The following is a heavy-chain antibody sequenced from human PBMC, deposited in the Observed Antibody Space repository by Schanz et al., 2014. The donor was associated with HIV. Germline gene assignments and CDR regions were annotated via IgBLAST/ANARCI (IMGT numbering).Heavy chain of an antibody. V-gene: IGHV3-9*01. CDR3: AKGIMGATEYYYGMDV. J-gene: IGHJ6*02. CDR2: MSWNRRRI. Sequence: EVQLLESGGGLVQPGRSLRLSCAASGFTFRSYGMHWVRQAPGKGLEWVSGMSWNRRRIGYGDAVKGRFTISRDNANNFVYLEMNGLRVEDTALYYCAKGIMGATEYYYGMDVWGQGTMVTVSS. D-gene: IGHD1-26*01. CDR1: GFTFRSYG.